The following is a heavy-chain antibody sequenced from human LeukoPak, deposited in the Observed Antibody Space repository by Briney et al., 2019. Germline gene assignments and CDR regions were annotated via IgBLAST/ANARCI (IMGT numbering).Heavy chain of an antibody. V-gene: IGHV4-31*03. Sequence: PSETLPLTCTVSGGSISSGGYYWSWIRQHPGKGLEWIGYIYDSGSTYYNPSLKSRVTISVDTSKNQFSLKLSSVTAADTAVYYCARVGCSTSCPNWFDPWGQGTLVTVSS. J-gene: IGHJ5*02. CDR2: IYDSGST. D-gene: IGHD2-2*01. CDR1: GGSISSGGYY. CDR3: ARVGCSTSCPNWFDP.